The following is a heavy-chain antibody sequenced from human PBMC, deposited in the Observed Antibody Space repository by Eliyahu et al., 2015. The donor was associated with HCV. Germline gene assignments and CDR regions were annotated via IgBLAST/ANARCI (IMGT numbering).Heavy chain of an antibody. J-gene: IGHJ4*02. CDR3: VRPNIVEWSRFSFDY. Sequence: EVQMVQSGAEVKKPGESLKISCKGSXYTFSTYWXXWVRQLSGKXLEYIGIIXPGDSDTRYSPXFQGQVTISADKSINTAYLQWSTLKASDTAMYYCVRPNIVEWSRFSFDYWGQGSLVTVFS. CDR2: IXPGDSDT. CDR1: XYTFSTYW. D-gene: IGHD3-22*01. V-gene: IGHV5-51*01.